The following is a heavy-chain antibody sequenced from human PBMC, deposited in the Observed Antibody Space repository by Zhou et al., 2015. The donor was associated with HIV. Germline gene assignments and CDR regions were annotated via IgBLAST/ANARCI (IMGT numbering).Heavy chain of an antibody. CDR2: IIPIFGTA. D-gene: IGHD2-2*02. CDR3: ARMVDIVVVPAAIPNWFDP. Sequence: QVQLVQSGAEVKKPGSSVKVSCKASGGTFSSYAISWVRQAPGQGLEWMGGIIPIFGTANYAQKFQGRVTITADESTSTAYMELSSLRSEDTAVYYCARMVDIVVVPAAIPNWFDPWGQGTLVTVSS. V-gene: IGHV1-69*01. J-gene: IGHJ5*02. CDR1: GGTFSSYA.